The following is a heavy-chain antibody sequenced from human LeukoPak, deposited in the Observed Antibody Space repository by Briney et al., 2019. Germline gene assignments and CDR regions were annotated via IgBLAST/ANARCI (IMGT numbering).Heavy chain of an antibody. CDR2: IYYSRST. D-gene: IGHD6-19*01. J-gene: IGHJ4*02. Sequence: PSETLSLTCTVSGGSISSYYWSWIRQPPGKGLEWIGYIYYSRSTNYNPSLKSRVTISVDTSKNQFSLKLSSVTAADTAVYYCARHGDSSGWYYFDYWGQGTLVTVSS. V-gene: IGHV4-59*08. CDR3: ARHGDSSGWYYFDY. CDR1: GGSISSYY.